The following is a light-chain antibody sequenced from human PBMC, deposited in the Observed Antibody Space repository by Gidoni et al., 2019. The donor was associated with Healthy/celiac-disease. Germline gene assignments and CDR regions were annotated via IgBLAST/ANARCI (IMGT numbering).Light chain of an antibody. J-gene: IGKJ3*01. CDR3: QQYGSSLFT. V-gene: IGKV3-20*01. CDR1: QSVSSSS. CDR2: GAS. Sequence: EIVLTQSPGTLSLSPGERATLSCRASQSVSSSSLAWYQQKPGQAPRLLIYGASSRAAGLPDRFSGSGSGTVFTLTISRLEPEDFAVYYCQQYGSSLFTFGPGTKVDIK.